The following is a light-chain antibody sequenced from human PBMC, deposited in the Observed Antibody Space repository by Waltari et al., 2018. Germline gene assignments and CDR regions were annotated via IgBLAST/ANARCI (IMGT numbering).Light chain of an antibody. V-gene: IGKV3-20*01. CDR2: GAS. J-gene: IGKJ1*01. CDR1: QIVISTH. Sequence: EIVLTQSPATVSLSPGERATLFCRASQIVISTHLVWYQQRPGQAPRLLIYGASTRAPGIPDRFSGSGSGTDFTLTISRLEPEDFAMYYCQQYGGSPLWTFGQGTKVEIK. CDR3: QQYGGSPLWT.